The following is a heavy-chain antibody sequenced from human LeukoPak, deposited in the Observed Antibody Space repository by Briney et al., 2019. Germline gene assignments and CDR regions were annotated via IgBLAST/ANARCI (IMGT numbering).Heavy chain of an antibody. CDR3: ARSRPPYDYGDYNHDWYFDL. CDR1: GGSFSGYY. CDR2: INHSGST. Sequence: SETLSLTCAVYGGSFSGYYWSWIRQPPGKGLEWIGEINHSGSTNYNPSLKSRVTISVDTSKNQFSLKLSSVTAADTAVYYCARSRPPYDYGDYNHDWYFDLWGRGTLVTVSS. V-gene: IGHV4-34*01. D-gene: IGHD4-17*01. J-gene: IGHJ2*01.